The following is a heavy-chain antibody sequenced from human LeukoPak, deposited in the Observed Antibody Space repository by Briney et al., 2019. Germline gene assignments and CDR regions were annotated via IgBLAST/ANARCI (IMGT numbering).Heavy chain of an antibody. CDR2: IIPIFGTA. Sequence: GASVKVSCKASGGTFSSYAISWVRQAPGQGLEWMGGIIPIFGTANYAQKFQGRVTITADESTSTAYMELSSLRSEDTAVYYCATPAAYYYDSRGYYLFDYWGQGTLVTVSS. D-gene: IGHD3-22*01. J-gene: IGHJ4*02. CDR3: ATPAAYYYDSRGYYLFDY. CDR1: GGTFSSYA. V-gene: IGHV1-69*13.